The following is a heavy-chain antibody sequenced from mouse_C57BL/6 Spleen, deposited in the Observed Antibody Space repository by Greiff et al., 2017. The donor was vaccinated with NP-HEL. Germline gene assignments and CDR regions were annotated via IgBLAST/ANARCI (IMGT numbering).Heavy chain of an antibody. V-gene: IGHV1-22*01. CDR2: INPNNGGT. CDR1: GYTFTDYN. Sequence: EVQVVESGPELVKPGASVKMSCKASGYTFTDYNMHWVKQSHGKSLEWIGYINPNNGGTSYNQKFKGKATLTVNKSSSTAYMELRSLTSEDSAVYYCARKDLAGSWFAYWGQGTLVTVSA. D-gene: IGHD2-2*01. CDR3: ARKDLAGSWFAY. J-gene: IGHJ3*01.